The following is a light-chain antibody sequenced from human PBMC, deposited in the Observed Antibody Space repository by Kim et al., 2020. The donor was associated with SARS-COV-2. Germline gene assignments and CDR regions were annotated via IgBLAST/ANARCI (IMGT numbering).Light chain of an antibody. CDR3: AAWDDSRNGWV. Sequence: GQRITVSVSGRFPNIGSYIVNWYQQLPGTAPKLLIYSNSQRPSGVPDRFSGSKSGTSASLTISGLQSEDEADYYCAAWDDSRNGWVFGGGTQLTVL. CDR1: FPNIGSYI. CDR2: SNS. V-gene: IGLV1-44*01. J-gene: IGLJ3*02.